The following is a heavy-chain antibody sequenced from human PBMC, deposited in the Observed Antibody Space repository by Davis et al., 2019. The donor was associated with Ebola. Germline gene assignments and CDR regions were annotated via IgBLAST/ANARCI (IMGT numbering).Heavy chain of an antibody. D-gene: IGHD5-24*01. V-gene: IGHV1-3*01. Sequence: KFQGRVTITRDTSASTAYMELSSLRSEDTVVYYCARGEDGYNSIGYWGQGTLVTVSS. J-gene: IGHJ4*02. CDR3: ARGEDGYNSIGY.